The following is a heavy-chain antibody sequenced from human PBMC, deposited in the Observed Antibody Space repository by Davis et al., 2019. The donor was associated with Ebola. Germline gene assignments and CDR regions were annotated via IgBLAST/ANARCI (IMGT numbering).Heavy chain of an antibody. CDR2: INPNSGGT. V-gene: IGHV1-2*04. J-gene: IGHJ4*02. D-gene: IGHD3-10*01. CDR3: ASGLWFRELSD. CDR1: GGTFSSYA. Sequence: AASVKVSCKASGGTFSSYAISWVRQAPGQGLEWMGWINPNSGGTNYAQKFQGWVTMTRDTSISTAYMELSRLRSDDTAVYYCASGLWFRELSDWGQGTLVTVSS.